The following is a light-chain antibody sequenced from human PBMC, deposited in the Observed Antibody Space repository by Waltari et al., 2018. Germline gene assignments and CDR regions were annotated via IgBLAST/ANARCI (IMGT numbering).Light chain of an antibody. J-gene: IGLJ3*02. Sequence: QTVVTQEPSLSVSPGGTVTLSDTSYATWYKQTPGHPPRTLVYKGNSRSSGVPDRFSGSILGNKAALTITGAQADDESDYYCALYMGSGIWVFGGGTRLTVL. CDR2: KGN. CDR3: ALYMGSGIWV. V-gene: IGLV8-61*01. CDR1: DTSY.